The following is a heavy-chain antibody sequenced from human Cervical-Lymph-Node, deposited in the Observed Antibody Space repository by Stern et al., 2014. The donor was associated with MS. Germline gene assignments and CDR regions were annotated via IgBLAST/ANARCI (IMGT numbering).Heavy chain of an antibody. V-gene: IGHV3-49*04. D-gene: IGHD2-2*01. J-gene: IGHJ4*02. Sequence: EVQLEESGGGFVQPGRSLRLSCTASGFTFHYYAMNWVRQAPGKGLEWIGFIRTKTYGGTTEYAASVKGRFTISRDDSKSIAYLQMNNLKTEDTAIYYCTRDSEVVPAAHDYWGQGTLVTVSS. CDR2: IRTKTYGGTT. CDR1: GFTFHYYA. CDR3: TRDSEVVPAAHDY.